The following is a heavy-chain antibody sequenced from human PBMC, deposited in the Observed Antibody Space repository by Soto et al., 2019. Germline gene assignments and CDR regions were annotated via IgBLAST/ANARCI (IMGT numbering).Heavy chain of an antibody. CDR3: AVLSKETYYFDY. J-gene: IGHJ4*02. Sequence: QLQLQESGSGLVKPSQTLSLTCAVSGGSISSGGYSWSWIRQPPGKGLEWIGYIYHSGSTYYNPSLKSRVTISVDRSKNQFSLKLSSVTAADTAVYYCAVLSKETYYFDYWGQGTLVTVSS. CDR2: IYHSGST. V-gene: IGHV4-30-2*01. CDR1: GGSISSGGYS.